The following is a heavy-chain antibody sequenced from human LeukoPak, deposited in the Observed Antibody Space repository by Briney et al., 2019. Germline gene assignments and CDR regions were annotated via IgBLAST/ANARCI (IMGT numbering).Heavy chain of an antibody. V-gene: IGHV3-30*04. D-gene: IGHD4-17*01. Sequence: GRSLRLSCAASGFIFSNYAMHWVRQAPGKGLEWEAVISSDGSKKDHADSVKGRFTISRDNSKNTVYLQMNSLRVEDTAVYYCARGATTTRFGRFDPWGQGTLVIVSS. CDR1: GFIFSNYA. CDR2: ISSDGSKK. J-gene: IGHJ5*02. CDR3: ARGATTTRFGRFDP.